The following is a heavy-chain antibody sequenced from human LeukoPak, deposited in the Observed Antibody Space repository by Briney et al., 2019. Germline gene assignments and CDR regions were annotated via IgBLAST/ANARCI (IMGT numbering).Heavy chain of an antibody. CDR2: ISSSGSTI. Sequence: PGGSLRLSCAASGFTFSSYEMNWVRQAPGKGLEWVSYISSSGSTIYYADSVKGRFIISRDNAKNSLYLQMNSLRAEDTAVYYCARPYSSSSDYWGQGTLVTVSS. V-gene: IGHV3-48*03. D-gene: IGHD6-6*01. J-gene: IGHJ4*02. CDR3: ARPYSSSSDY. CDR1: GFTFSSYE.